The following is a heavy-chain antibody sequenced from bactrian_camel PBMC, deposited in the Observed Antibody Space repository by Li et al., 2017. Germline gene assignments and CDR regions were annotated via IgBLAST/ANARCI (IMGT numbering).Heavy chain of an antibody. V-gene: IGHV3S6*01. CDR2: LDSDGEI. D-gene: IGHD2*01. Sequence: HVQLVESGGGSVQTGDSLRLSCRISGWTFGSFCLAWFRQAPGKDHEGVAGLDSDGEINYGDSARGRFIISQDRAKNMIYLQMSSLKPEDTAMYYCAADRLVCLTTNPRGEWTYWGQGTQVTVS. J-gene: IGHJ4*01. CDR1: GWTFGSFC. CDR3: AADRLVCLTTNPRGEWTY.